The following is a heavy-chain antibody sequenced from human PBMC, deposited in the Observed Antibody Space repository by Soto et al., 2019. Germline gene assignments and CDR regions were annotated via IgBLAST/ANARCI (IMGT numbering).Heavy chain of an antibody. CDR1: GFTFSSYG. D-gene: IGHD2-15*01. J-gene: IGHJ4*02. CDR2: IWYYGSNK. CDR3: ARDMCYFSGRSCFGLVRFDS. V-gene: IGHV3-33*01. Sequence: GSLRLSCAASGFTFSSYGMHWVRQAPGKGLEWVAVIWYYGSNKYYADSVQGRFTISRDNSKNTLYLQMHSLRAEDTSVYYCARDMCYFSGRSCFGLVRFDSWGEG.